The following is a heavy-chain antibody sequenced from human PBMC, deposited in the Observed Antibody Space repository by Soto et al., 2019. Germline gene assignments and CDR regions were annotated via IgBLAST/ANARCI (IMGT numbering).Heavy chain of an antibody. Sequence: ASVKVSCKASGYTLTSYGISWVRQAPGQGLEWMGWISTYNGNTKYAQKLQGRVTMTTDTSTSTACMELRSLRSDDTAVFYCAREMVRGVGSDYWGQGTLVTVSS. V-gene: IGHV1-18*01. CDR2: ISTYNGNT. CDR1: GYTLTSYG. CDR3: AREMVRGVGSDY. D-gene: IGHD3-10*01. J-gene: IGHJ4*02.